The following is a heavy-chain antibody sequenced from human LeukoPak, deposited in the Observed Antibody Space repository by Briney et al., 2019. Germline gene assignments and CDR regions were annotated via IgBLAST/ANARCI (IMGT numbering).Heavy chain of an antibody. CDR2: ISGSGGST. J-gene: IGHJ2*01. D-gene: IGHD6-6*01. Sequence: GGSLRLSCAASGFTFSSYAMSWVRQAPGKGLEWVSAISGSGGSTYYADSVKGRFTISRDNSKNTLCLQMNSLRVDDTAVYYCAKVPYSSSFLWNFDLWGRGTLVTVSS. CDR3: AKVPYSSSFLWNFDL. CDR1: GFTFSSYA. V-gene: IGHV3-23*01.